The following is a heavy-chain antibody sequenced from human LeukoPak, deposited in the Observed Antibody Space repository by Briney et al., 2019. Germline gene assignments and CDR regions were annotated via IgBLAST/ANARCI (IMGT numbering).Heavy chain of an antibody. CDR2: INHSGST. D-gene: IGHD3-9*01. CDR3: ARDRILTGYYTFDY. V-gene: IGHV4-34*01. Sequence: SETLSLSCAVYGGSFSGYYWSWIRQPPGKGLEWIGEINHSGSTNYNPSLKSRVTISVDTSKNQFSLKLSSVTAADTAVYYCARDRILTGYYTFDYWGQGTLVTVSS. CDR1: GGSFSGYY. J-gene: IGHJ4*02.